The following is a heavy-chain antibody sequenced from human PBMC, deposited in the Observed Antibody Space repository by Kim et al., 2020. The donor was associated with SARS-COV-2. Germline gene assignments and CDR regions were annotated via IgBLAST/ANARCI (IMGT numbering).Heavy chain of an antibody. J-gene: IGHJ6*01. CDR3: AGSTSGNYVFYYYYGMDV. CDR2: INHSGST. D-gene: IGHD4-4*01. CDR1: GGSFSGYY. Sequence: SETLSLTCAVYGGSFSGYYWSWIRQPPGKGLEWIGEINHSGSTNYNPSLKSRVTISVDTSKNQFSLKLSPVTAADTAVYYCAGSTSGNYVFYYYYGMDVWGQGTPVTVSS. V-gene: IGHV4-34*01.